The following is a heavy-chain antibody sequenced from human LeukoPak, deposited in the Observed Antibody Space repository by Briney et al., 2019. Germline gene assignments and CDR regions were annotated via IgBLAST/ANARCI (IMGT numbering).Heavy chain of an antibody. CDR2: ISAYNGNT. D-gene: IGHD3-22*01. CDR3: ARIEYYYDSSGYYSFDY. CDR1: GYTFTSYG. V-gene: IGHV1-18*01. J-gene: IGHJ4*02. Sequence: GASVKVSCKASGYTFTSYGISWVRQAPGQGLEWMGWISAYNGNTNYAQKLQGRVTMTTDTSTSTAYMELRSLRSDDTAVYYCARIEYYYDSSGYYSFDYWGQGTLVTASS.